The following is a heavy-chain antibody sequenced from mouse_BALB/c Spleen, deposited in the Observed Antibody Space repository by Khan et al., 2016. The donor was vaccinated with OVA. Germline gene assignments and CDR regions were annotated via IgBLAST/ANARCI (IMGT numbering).Heavy chain of an antibody. Sequence: QVQLQQSGAELVRPGASVKLSCKASGYTFTSYWMNWVKQRPGQGLEWIGMIDPSDSETHYNQIFKDKATLTVDKSSSTAYMQLSSLTSEDSAVYYCARREKYGYDPSWFAYWGQGTLVTGSA. CDR3: ARREKYGYDPSWFAY. V-gene: IGHV1-61*01. CDR1: GYTFTSYW. D-gene: IGHD2-2*01. J-gene: IGHJ3*01. CDR2: IDPSDSET.